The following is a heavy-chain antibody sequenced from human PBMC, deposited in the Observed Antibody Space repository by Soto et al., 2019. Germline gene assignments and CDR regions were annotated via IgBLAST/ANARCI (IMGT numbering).Heavy chain of an antibody. CDR2: ISSSSSYI. CDR1: GFIFSSYT. V-gene: IGHV3-21*01. D-gene: IGHD3-10*01. Sequence: EVQLVESGGGLVKPGGSLRLSCAASGFIFSSYTMNWVRQAPGKGLEWVSSISSSSSYIYYVDSVKGRFTISRDNAKNSLYLQMDSLRAEDTAVYYCARAYMVRGVIIANGFDYWGQGTLVTVSS. CDR3: ARAYMVRGVIIANGFDY. J-gene: IGHJ4*02.